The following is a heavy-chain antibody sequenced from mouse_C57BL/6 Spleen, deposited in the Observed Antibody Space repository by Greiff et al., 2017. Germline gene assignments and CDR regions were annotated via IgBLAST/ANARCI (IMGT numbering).Heavy chain of an antibody. J-gene: IGHJ3*01. CDR3: ARGNGVLLIRFAY. V-gene: IGHV1-53*01. Sequence: VQLQQPGTELVKPGASVKLSCKASGYTFTSYWMHWVKQRPGQGLEWIGNINPSNGGTNYNEKFKSKATLTVDKSSSTAYMQLSSLTSEDSAVYYCARGNGVLLIRFAYWGQGTLVTVSA. D-gene: IGHD2-1*01. CDR2: INPSNGGT. CDR1: GYTFTSYW.